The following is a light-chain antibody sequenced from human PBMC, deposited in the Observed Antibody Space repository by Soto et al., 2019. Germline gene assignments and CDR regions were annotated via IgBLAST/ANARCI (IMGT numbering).Light chain of an antibody. Sequence: EIVLTQSPGTLSLSPGERATLSCGASQSVSNNYLAWYQQKPGQAPRLLIYGASNRATGIPARFSGSGSGTEFTLTISSLQSEDFAVYFCQQYNNWPRTFGQGTKVDIK. CDR1: QSVSNN. V-gene: IGKV3-15*01. CDR3: QQYNNWPRT. CDR2: GAS. J-gene: IGKJ1*01.